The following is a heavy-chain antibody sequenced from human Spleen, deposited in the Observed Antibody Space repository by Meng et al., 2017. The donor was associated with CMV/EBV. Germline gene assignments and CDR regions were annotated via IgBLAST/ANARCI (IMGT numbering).Heavy chain of an antibody. J-gene: IGHJ6*02. V-gene: IGHV3-21*04. CDR1: GFTFSSYS. CDR2: ITSSSIYM. Sequence: GGSLRLSCAASGFTFSSYSMNWVRQAPGKGLEWVSSITSSSIYMYYAASVRGRFTISRDNAKNSVYLQMNSLRVEDTAIYYCAREGDYYYGMDVWGQGTRVTVSS. CDR3: AREGDYYYGMDV.